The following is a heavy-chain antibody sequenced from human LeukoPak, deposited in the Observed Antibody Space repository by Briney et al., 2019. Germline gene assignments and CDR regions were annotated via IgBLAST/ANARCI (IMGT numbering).Heavy chain of an antibody. J-gene: IGHJ4*02. CDR3: ARVRWMATVIVVVPTPYYFDY. D-gene: IGHD3-22*01. Sequence: ASVKVSCKASGYTFTSYGISWVRQAPGQGLEWMGWISAYNGNTNYAQKLQGRVTMTTDTSTSTAYMELRSLRSDDTAVYYCARVRWMATVIVVVPTPYYFDYRGQGTLVTVSS. V-gene: IGHV1-18*01. CDR2: ISAYNGNT. CDR1: GYTFTSYG.